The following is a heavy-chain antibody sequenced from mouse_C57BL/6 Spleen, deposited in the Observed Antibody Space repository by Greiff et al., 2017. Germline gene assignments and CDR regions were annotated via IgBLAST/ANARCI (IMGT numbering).Heavy chain of an antibody. Sequence: LVESGPELVKPGASVKISCKASGYSFTDYNMNWVKQSNGKSLEWIGVINPNYGTTSYNQKFKGKATLTVDQSSSTAYMQLNSLTSEDSAVYYCARGGDYYGSSYEAYWGQGTLVTVSA. V-gene: IGHV1-39*01. J-gene: IGHJ3*01. CDR2: INPNYGTT. CDR3: ARGGDYYGSSYEAY. CDR1: GYSFTDYN. D-gene: IGHD1-1*01.